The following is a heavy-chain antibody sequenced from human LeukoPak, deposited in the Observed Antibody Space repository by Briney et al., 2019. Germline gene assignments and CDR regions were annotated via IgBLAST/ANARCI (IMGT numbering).Heavy chain of an antibody. V-gene: IGHV3-11*01. CDR1: GFTFSDYY. J-gene: IGHJ5*02. CDR3: ARDWRGWFDP. Sequence: GGSLRLSCAASGFTFSDYYMTWLRQAPGKGLEWVSHISSSGTAVFYADSVKGRFTISRDNAKNSLSLQMNSLRAEDTAVYYCARDWRGWFDPWGQGTLVTVSS. CDR2: ISSSGTAV.